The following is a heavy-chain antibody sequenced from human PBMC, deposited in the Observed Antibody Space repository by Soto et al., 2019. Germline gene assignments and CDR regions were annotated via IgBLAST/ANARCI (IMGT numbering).Heavy chain of an antibody. CDR1: GFDFSTYA. J-gene: IGHJ4*02. CDR2: IINSGATT. V-gene: IGHV3-23*01. CDR3: AKDWPGTSSVTSDF. Sequence: EVHLLESGETLVQPGGSLRLSCAASGFDFSTYAMTWVRQAPGKGLEWVSGIINSGATTYYADSVKGRFTISRDNSRNTLYLQMNSLRVDDTAMYYCAKDWPGTSSVTSDFWGQGTLVTVSS. D-gene: IGHD4-17*01.